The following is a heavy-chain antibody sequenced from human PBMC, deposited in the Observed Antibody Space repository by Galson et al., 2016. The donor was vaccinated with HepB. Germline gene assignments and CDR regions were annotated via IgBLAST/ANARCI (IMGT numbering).Heavy chain of an antibody. CDR1: GFLLRGSV. CDR3: AREGFSSGRAGTFDI. CDR2: ISVDGNNK. V-gene: IGHV3-30*09. J-gene: IGHJ3*02. Sequence: SLRLSCAASGFLLRGSVIHWVRQAPGKGLEWVALISVDGNNKPFADSVKGRFAISRDNYHNTVDLQLNSRRPEDSAVYYCAREGFSSGRAGTFDIWGQGTVVSVSS. D-gene: IGHD6-19*01.